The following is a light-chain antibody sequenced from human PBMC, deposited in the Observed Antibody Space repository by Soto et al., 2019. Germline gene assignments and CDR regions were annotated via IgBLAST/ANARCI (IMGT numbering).Light chain of an antibody. V-gene: IGKV1-33*01. CDR2: DAS. Sequence: DIQMTQSPSSLSASVGDRATITCRASQNIDIYLHWYQQKPGTAPKLLIYDASNLETGVPSRFSGSGSGTDFTFTISSLQPEDIATYYCQQRSNWPPWTFGQGTKVDIK. J-gene: IGKJ1*01. CDR3: QQRSNWPPWT. CDR1: QNIDIY.